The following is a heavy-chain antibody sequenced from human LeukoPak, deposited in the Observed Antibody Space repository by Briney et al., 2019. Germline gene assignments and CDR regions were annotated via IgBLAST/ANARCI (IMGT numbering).Heavy chain of an antibody. J-gene: IGHJ4*02. CDR1: GYTFTSYG. V-gene: IGHV1-18*01. CDR3: ARDRVVGATKPSFFDY. CDR2: ISAYNGNT. Sequence: GASVKVSCKASGYTFTSYGISWVRQAPGQGLEWMVWISAYNGNTNYAQKLQGRVTMTTDTSTRTGYMELRSLRSDDTAVYYCARDRVVGATKPSFFDYWGQGTLVTVSS. D-gene: IGHD1-26*01.